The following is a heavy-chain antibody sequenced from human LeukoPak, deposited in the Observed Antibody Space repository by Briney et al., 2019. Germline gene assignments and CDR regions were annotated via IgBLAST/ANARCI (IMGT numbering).Heavy chain of an antibody. V-gene: IGHV3-23*01. Sequence: SGVSLRLSCAASGFTFSSYAMSWVRQAPGKGLEWVSGILDSGYSTYYANSVKGRFTISRDNSNNTLYLQMNSLRAEDTAVYYCAKLGGHPLHNYYVGVWGKGTTVAVSS. CDR2: ILDSGYST. CDR1: GFTFSSYA. D-gene: IGHD3-16*01. J-gene: IGHJ6*03. CDR3: AKLGGHPLHNYYVGV.